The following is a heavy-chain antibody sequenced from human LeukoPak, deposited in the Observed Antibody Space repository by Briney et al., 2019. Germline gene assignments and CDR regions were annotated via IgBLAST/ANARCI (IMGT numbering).Heavy chain of an antibody. CDR2: IYYSGDT. Sequence: PSETLSLTCTVSRGSISGYSWSWIRQSPGGGLEWIGYIYYSGDTAYNPSLRSRVTLSVDTSKNQFSLKLSSVTAADTAVYYCARETGAGPADYWGQGTLVTVSS. CDR1: RGSISGYS. D-gene: IGHD6-19*01. V-gene: IGHV4-59*12. J-gene: IGHJ4*02. CDR3: ARETGAGPADY.